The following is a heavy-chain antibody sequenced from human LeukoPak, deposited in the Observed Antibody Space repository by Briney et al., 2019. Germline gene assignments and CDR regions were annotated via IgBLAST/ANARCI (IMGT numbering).Heavy chain of an antibody. D-gene: IGHD1-14*01. CDR2: IKQDGNEK. Sequence: PGGSLRLSCAASGFTFDSYWMSWVRQAPGKGQEWVANIKQDGNEKYYVDSVKGRFTIYRDNAENSLYLQMNSLRAEDTAVYYCTRDPLTQNDYWGQGTLVTVSS. V-gene: IGHV3-7*01. CDR1: GFTFDSYW. J-gene: IGHJ4*02. CDR3: TRDPLTQNDY.